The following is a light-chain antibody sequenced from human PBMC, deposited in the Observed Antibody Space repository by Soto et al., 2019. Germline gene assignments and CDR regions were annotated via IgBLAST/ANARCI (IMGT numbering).Light chain of an antibody. V-gene: IGLV1-44*01. Sequence: QSVLTQPPSASGTPGQRVTISCSGSNSSVGNNTVNWYQQLPGTAPKLLIESNNERPSGVPDRFSGSKSATSASLAISGLQSEDEADYYCSAWDDSLNGRLFGGGTKLTVL. J-gene: IGLJ3*02. CDR2: SNN. CDR3: SAWDDSLNGRL. CDR1: NSSVGNNT.